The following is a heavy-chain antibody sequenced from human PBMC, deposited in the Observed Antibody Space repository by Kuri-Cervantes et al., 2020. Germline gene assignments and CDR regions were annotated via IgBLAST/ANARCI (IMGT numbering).Heavy chain of an antibody. CDR1: GYTFTSYA. Sequence: SVKVSCKASGYTFTSYAMNWVRQAPGQGLEWMGGIIPIFGTANYAQKFQGRVTITADEYTSTAYMELSSLRSEDTAVYYCARDRYGGSGYASEYYFDYWGQGTLVTVSS. CDR2: IIPIFGTA. V-gene: IGHV1-69*13. CDR3: ARDRYGGSGYASEYYFDY. D-gene: IGHD5-12*01. J-gene: IGHJ4*02.